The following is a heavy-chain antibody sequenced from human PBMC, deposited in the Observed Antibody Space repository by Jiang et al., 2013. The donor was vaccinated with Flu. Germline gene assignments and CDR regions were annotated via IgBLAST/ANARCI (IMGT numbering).Heavy chain of an antibody. Sequence: PGLVKPSETLSLTCTVSGGSISSNNYYWGWIRQPPGKGLEWIGSFYYSGSTYYNPSLKSRVTISVDTSKNQFSLKLSSMTAADTAVYYCARGSGSYSSNLNYWGQGTLVTVSS. V-gene: IGHV4-39*01. CDR3: ARGSGSYSSNLNY. CDR2: FYYSGST. CDR1: GGSISSNNYY. D-gene: IGHD1-26*01. J-gene: IGHJ4*02.